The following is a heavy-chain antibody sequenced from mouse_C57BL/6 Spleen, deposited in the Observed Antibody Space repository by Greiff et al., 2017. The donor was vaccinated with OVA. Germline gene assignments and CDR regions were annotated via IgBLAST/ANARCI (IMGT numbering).Heavy chain of an antibody. CDR2: IYPGDGDT. J-gene: IGHJ1*03. D-gene: IGHD1-2*01. CDR1: GYAFSSSW. V-gene: IGHV1-82*01. CDR3: ARINYGTRYFDV. Sequence: SGPELVKPGASVKISCKASGYAFSSSWMNWVKQRPGKGLEWIGRIYPGDGDTNYNGKFKGKATLTADKSSSTAYMQLSSLTSEDSAVYFCARINYGTRYFDVWGTGTTVTVSS.